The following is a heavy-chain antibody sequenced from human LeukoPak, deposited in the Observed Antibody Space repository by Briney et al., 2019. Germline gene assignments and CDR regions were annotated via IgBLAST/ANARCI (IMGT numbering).Heavy chain of an antibody. Sequence: GGSLRLSCAASGLTFGNYAMHWVRQAPGKGLEYVSAISSDGTNTYYANFVKGRFTISRDNSKNMLYLQMGSLRAEDMALYYCARKGAANTFDIWGQGTMVTVSS. D-gene: IGHD6-25*01. CDR1: GLTFGNYA. V-gene: IGHV3-64*01. CDR3: ARKGAANTFDI. J-gene: IGHJ3*02. CDR2: ISSDGTNT.